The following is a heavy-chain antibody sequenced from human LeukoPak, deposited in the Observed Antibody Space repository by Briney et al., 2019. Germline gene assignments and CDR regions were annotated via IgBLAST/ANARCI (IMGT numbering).Heavy chain of an antibody. J-gene: IGHJ5*02. V-gene: IGHV3-48*02. CDR1: GLTFSSYS. CDR2: ISSSSSII. D-gene: IGHD6-19*01. CDR3: ARTVIAVAANWFDP. Sequence: PGGSRILSCAASGLTFSSYSMNWVRQAPGKGLEWVSYISSSSSIISYADSVKGRFTISRDNAKNSLYLQMNSLRDEDTAVYYCARTVIAVAANWFDPWGQGTLVTVSS.